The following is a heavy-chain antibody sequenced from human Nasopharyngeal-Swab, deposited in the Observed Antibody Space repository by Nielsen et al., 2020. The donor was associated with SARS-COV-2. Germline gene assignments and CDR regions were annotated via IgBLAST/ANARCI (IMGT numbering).Heavy chain of an antibody. V-gene: IGHV3-53*04. D-gene: IGHD5-12*01. CDR3: ARELGRGYSGYDNYYGMDV. Sequence: VRQAPGKGLEWVSVIYSGGSTYYADSVKGRFTISRHNSKNTLYLQMNSLGAEDTAVYYCARELGRGYSGYDNYYGMDVWGQGTTVTVSS. CDR2: IYSGGST. J-gene: IGHJ6*02.